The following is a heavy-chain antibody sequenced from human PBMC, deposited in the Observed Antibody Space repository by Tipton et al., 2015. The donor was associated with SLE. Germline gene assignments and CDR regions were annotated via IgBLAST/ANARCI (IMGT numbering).Heavy chain of an antibody. V-gene: IGHV4-61*01. J-gene: IGHJ4*02. CDR1: GGSISSGSYY. Sequence: TLSLTCTVSGGSISSGSYYWSWIRQPPGKGLEWIGYIYYSGSTYYNPSLKSRVTISVDTSKNQFSLKLSSVTAADTAVYYCARAEMTIPLLDWLVDDCGQRTLVIVSS. D-gene: IGHD3/OR15-3a*01. CDR3: ARAEMTIPLLDWLVDD. CDR2: IYYSGST.